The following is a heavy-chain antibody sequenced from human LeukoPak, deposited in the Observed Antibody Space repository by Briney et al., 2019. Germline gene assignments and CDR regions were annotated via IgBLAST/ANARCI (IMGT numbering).Heavy chain of an antibody. CDR1: GGSISSSSYY. V-gene: IGHV4-39*07. CDR3: ARGGSGRLFDY. CDR2: IYYSGST. D-gene: IGHD1-26*01. J-gene: IGHJ4*02. Sequence: PSETLSLTCTVSGGSISSSSYYWGWIRQPPGKGLEWIGSIYYSGSTYYNPSLKSRVTISVDTSKNQFSLKLSSVTAADTAVYHCARGGSGRLFDYWGQGTLVTVSS.